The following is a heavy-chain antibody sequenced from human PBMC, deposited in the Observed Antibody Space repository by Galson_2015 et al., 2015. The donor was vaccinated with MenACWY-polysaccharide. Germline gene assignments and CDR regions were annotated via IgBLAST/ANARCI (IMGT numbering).Heavy chain of an antibody. CDR2: FDPEDGET. CDR3: ATSRIAAAGTLPGGAFDI. V-gene: IGHV1-24*01. D-gene: IGHD6-13*01. J-gene: IGHJ3*02. CDR1: GYTLTELS. Sequence: SVKVSCKVSGYTLTELSMHWVRQAPGKGLEWMGGFDPEDGETIYAQKFQGRVTMTEDTSTDTAYMELSSLGSEDTAVYYRATSRIAAAGTLPGGAFDIWGQGTMVTVSS.